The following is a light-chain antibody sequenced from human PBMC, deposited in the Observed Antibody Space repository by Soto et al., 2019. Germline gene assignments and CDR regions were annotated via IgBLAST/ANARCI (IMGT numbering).Light chain of an antibody. J-gene: IGKJ5*01. CDR1: QSVSSN. Sequence: EIVMTQSPATLSVSPGERATLSCRASQSVSSNLAWYQQKPGQAPRLLIYGASTRATGIPARFSGSGSGTEFTLHIRRLPSEDFAVFYCQQYKYWPPITFGQGTRLEIK. CDR2: GAS. V-gene: IGKV3-15*01. CDR3: QQYKYWPPIT.